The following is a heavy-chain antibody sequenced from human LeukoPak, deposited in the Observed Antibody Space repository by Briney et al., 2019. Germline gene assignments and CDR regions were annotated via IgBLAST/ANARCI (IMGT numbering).Heavy chain of an antibody. Sequence: GGSLRLSCAASGFTFSSYCMSWVRQAPGKGLEWVANIKQDGSEKYYVDSVKGRFTISRDNAKNSLYLQMNSLRAEDTAVYYCARGATSTTVTTYSHFTYMDVWGKGTTVTVSS. J-gene: IGHJ6*03. CDR1: GFTFSSYC. CDR3: ARGATSTTVTTYSHFTYMDV. V-gene: IGHV3-7*01. CDR2: IKQDGSEK. D-gene: IGHD4-17*01.